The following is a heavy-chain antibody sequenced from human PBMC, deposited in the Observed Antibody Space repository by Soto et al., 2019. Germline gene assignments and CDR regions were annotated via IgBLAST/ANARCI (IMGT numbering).Heavy chain of an antibody. D-gene: IGHD2-2*02. V-gene: IGHV4-30-4*01. CDR3: ARDQPYHALQVVLPAAIGTGNYYGMDV. CDR1: Y. Sequence: YWSWIRQPPGKGLEWIGYIYYSGSTYYNPSLKSRVTISVDTSKNQFSLKLSSVTAADTAVYYCARDQPYHALQVVLPAAIGTGNYYGMDVWGQGTTVTVSS. CDR2: IYYSGST. J-gene: IGHJ6*02.